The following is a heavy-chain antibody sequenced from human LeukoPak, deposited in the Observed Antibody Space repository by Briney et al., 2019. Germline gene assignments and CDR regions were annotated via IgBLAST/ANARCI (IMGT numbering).Heavy chain of an antibody. CDR1: GGSISSYY. CDR3: AREGSEWSDAFDI. J-gene: IGHJ3*02. Sequence: PSETLSLTCTVSGGSISSYYWSWIRQHPGKGLEWIGYIYYSGSTYYNPSLKSRVTISVDTSKNQFSLKLSSVTAADTAVYYCAREGSEWSDAFDIWGQGTMVTVSS. V-gene: IGHV4-59*06. CDR2: IYYSGST. D-gene: IGHD3-3*01.